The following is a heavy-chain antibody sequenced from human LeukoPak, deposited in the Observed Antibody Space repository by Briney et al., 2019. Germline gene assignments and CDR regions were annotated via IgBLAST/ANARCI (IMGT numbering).Heavy chain of an antibody. CDR1: GFTFSSYA. CDR2: LNWNGGST. V-gene: IGHV3-20*04. Sequence: PGGSLRLSCAASGFTFSSYAMSWPPQPPGKAVEWVSGLNWNGGSTGYADSVKGRFTISRDNAKNSLYLQMNSLRAEDTALYYCARARSPYSNYYYMDVWGKGTTVTVSS. CDR3: ARARSPYSNYYYMDV. J-gene: IGHJ6*03. D-gene: IGHD2-15*01.